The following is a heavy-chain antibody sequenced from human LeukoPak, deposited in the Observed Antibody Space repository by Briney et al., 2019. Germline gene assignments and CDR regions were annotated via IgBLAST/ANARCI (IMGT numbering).Heavy chain of an antibody. J-gene: IGHJ4*02. Sequence: SETLSLTCTVSGGSIRGYFWTWIRQPPEKGLEWIGYIYYSGSTYYNPSLKSRITISLDTSKNQFSLKLSSVTAADTAVYYCARGEMATIILTWGQGTLVTVSS. CDR1: GGSIRGYF. CDR3: ARGEMATIILT. D-gene: IGHD5-24*01. V-gene: IGHV4-59*06. CDR2: IYYSGST.